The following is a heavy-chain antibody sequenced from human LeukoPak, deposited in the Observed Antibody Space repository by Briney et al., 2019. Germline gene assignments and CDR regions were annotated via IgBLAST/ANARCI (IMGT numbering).Heavy chain of an antibody. CDR2: IHYSGSP. Sequence: SETLSLTCTVSGGPISSASYYGGWIRQPPGKGLEWIGNIHYSGSPFYNPSLKSRVTISVDTSKNQFSVKLNSVTAADTAVYYCARRAVTTSGRYFECWGQGTLVTVSS. J-gene: IGHJ4*02. D-gene: IGHD1-1*01. CDR1: GGPISSASYY. CDR3: ARRAVTTSGRYFEC. V-gene: IGHV4-39*01.